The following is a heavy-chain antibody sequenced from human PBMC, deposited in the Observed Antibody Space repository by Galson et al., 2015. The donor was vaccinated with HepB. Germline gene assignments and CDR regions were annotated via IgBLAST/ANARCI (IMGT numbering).Heavy chain of an antibody. Sequence: SVKVSCKASGYTFTGYYMHWVRQAPGQGLEWMGRINPNSGGTNYAQKFQGRVTMTRDTSISTAYMELSRLRSDDTAVYYCASGYYYDSSGYFSFDYWGQGTLVTVSP. CDR1: GYTFTGYY. CDR2: INPNSGGT. V-gene: IGHV1-2*06. J-gene: IGHJ4*02. CDR3: ASGYYYDSSGYFSFDY. D-gene: IGHD3-22*01.